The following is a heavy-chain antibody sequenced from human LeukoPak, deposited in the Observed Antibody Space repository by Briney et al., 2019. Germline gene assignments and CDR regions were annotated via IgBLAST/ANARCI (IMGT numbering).Heavy chain of an antibody. Sequence: SETLSLTCAVSGGSISSGGYSWSWIRQPPGKGLEWIGYIYHSGSTYYNPSLKSRVTISVDRSKNQFSLKLSSVTAADMAVYYCAREGYSDAFDIWGQGTMVTVSS. V-gene: IGHV4-30-2*01. J-gene: IGHJ3*02. D-gene: IGHD5-18*01. CDR3: AREGYSDAFDI. CDR2: IYHSGST. CDR1: GGSISSGGYS.